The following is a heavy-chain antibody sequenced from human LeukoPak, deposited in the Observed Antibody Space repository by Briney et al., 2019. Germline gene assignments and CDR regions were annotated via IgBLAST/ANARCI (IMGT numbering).Heavy chain of an antibody. CDR1: GFTVRSNY. CDR3: ARESYYYDSRGSFDY. V-gene: IGHV3-53*01. D-gene: IGHD3-22*01. CDR2: IYSSDST. J-gene: IGHJ4*02. Sequence: GGSLRLSCAASGFTVRSNYMSWVRQAPRKGLEWVSVIYSSDSTYYADSVKGRFTIFRDNSKNTLYLQMNSLRAEDTAVYYCARESYYYDSRGSFDYWGQGTLVTVSS.